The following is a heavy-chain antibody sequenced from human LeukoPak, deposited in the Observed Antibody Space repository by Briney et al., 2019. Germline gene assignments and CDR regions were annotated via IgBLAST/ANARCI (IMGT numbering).Heavy chain of an antibody. J-gene: IGHJ2*01. Sequence: ASVKVSCKASGYXFTGYYMHWVRQAPGQGLEWMGWINPNSGGTNYAQKFQGRVTMTRDTSVSTAYMELSRLRSDDTAVYYCARPIAVAGPPDDWCFDLWGRGTLVTVSS. CDR3: ARPIAVAGPPDDWCFDL. CDR2: INPNSGGT. V-gene: IGHV1-2*02. CDR1: GYXFTGYY. D-gene: IGHD6-19*01.